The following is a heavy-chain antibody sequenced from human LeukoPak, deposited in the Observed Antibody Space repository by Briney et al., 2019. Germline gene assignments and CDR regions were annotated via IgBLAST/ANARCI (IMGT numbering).Heavy chain of an antibody. V-gene: IGHV1-18*01. CDR1: GYTFTSYG. CDR2: ISAYNGNT. J-gene: IGHJ5*02. CDR3: ARVKGLVVVVAATGLNWFDP. D-gene: IGHD2-15*01. Sequence: ASVKVSCKASGYTFTSYGISWVRQAPGQGLEWMGWISAYNGNTNYAQKLQGRVTMTTDTSTSTAYMELRSLRSDDTAVYYCARVKGLVVVVAATGLNWFDPWAREPWSPSPQ.